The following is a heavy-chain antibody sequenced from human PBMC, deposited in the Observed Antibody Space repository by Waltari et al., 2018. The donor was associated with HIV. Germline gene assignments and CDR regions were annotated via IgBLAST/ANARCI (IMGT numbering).Heavy chain of an antibody. D-gene: IGHD2-2*01. Sequence: QVQLVQSGAEVKKPGASVKVSCKASGYTFTGYYMHWVRQAPGQGLEWMGRINPNRGGTNYAQKFQGRVTMTRDTSISTAYMELSRLRSDDTAVYYCAREVVPAAPSSGWFDPWGQGTLVTVSS. V-gene: IGHV1-2*06. CDR3: AREVVPAAPSSGWFDP. CDR1: GYTFTGYY. CDR2: INPNRGGT. J-gene: IGHJ5*02.